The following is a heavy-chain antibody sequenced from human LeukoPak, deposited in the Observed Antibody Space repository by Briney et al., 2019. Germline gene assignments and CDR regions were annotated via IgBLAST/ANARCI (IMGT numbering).Heavy chain of an antibody. V-gene: IGHV3-53*01. D-gene: IGHD1-1*01. CDR1: GISVTSTD. CDR3: ARRGTGHGMDV. CDR2: LYSDDKT. J-gene: IGHJ6*02. Sequence: GGSLRLSCAASGISVTSTDMSWVRQAPGRGLEWVSTLYSDDKTYYVDSVKGRFTISRDNAKNTLFLQMNSLRAEDTAVYYCARRGTGHGMDVWGQGTTVIVSS.